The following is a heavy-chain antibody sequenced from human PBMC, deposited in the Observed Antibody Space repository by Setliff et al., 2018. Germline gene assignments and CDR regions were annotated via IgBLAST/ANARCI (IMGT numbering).Heavy chain of an antibody. CDR1: GGTFSSYA. J-gene: IGHJ4*02. V-gene: IGHV1-69*05. CDR2: IIPIFGTA. CDR3: ARGPGEMATIEESAYYFDY. Sequence: SVKVSCKASGGTFSSYAISWVRQAPGQGLEWMGGIIPIFGTANYAQKLQGRVTITTDESTSTAYMELSSLRSEDTAVYYCARGPGEMATIEESAYYFDYWGQGTLVTVSS. D-gene: IGHD5-12*01.